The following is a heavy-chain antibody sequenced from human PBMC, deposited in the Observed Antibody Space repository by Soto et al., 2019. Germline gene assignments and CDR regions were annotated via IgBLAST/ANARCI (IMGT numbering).Heavy chain of an antibody. CDR2: IYYDGNT. CDR1: GRSISDSYYY. Sequence: QLQLQEPVPGLVKPSETLSLNCTVSGRSISDSYYYWGWIRQPPGKGLEWIGNIYYDGNTYYNPSLKRRVHISRDTSKDRFSLKMTSVTAADTAGYYCWSFVGRNNWDFDLWGPGTLVTVSS. CDR3: WSFVGRNNWDFDL. D-gene: IGHD1-1*01. V-gene: IGHV4-39*01. J-gene: IGHJ2*01.